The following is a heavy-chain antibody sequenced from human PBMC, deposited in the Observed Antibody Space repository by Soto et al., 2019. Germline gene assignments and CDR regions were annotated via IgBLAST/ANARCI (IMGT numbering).Heavy chain of an antibody. CDR3: GRGPSYGLLVGHSMEKSSYSYYRDV. Sequence: AASVKASCQASGYTFTNYDFNWVRQAPGQGLEWLGWMNPNGGNTGYAQKFQGRVTMTSSTSISTAYMELSSLRSENTAVYYCGRGPSYGLLVGHSMEKSSYSYYRDVWGKGTTVTVSS. V-gene: IGHV1-8*01. D-gene: IGHD3-9*01. J-gene: IGHJ6*03. CDR2: MNPNGGNT. CDR1: GYTFTNYD.